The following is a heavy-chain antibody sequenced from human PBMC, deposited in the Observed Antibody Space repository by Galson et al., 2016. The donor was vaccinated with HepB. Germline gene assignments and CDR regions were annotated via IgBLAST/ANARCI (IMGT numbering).Heavy chain of an antibody. J-gene: IGHJ4*02. V-gene: IGHV3-30*18. CDR2: DSMDGRRK. CDR1: GFTFNRRG. Sequence: SLRLSCAASGFTFNRRGMHWVRQAPGKGLEWVAADSMDGRRKFYADSVKGLFTISRDNSNNMLFLKMSSRRVDDTAVYYCAKRHEYCPPVGCSVDSWGQGTLVSVSS. D-gene: IGHD2/OR15-2a*01. CDR3: AKRHEYCPPVGCSVDS.